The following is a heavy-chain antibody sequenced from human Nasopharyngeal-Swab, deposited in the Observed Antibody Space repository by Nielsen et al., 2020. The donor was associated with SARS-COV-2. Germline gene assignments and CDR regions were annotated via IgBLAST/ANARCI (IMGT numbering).Heavy chain of an antibody. J-gene: IGHJ6*03. CDR3: ARVHCSSTSCYFYYYYYYMDV. V-gene: IGHV3-11*04. CDR2: ISSSGSTI. Sequence: GESLKISCAASGFTFSDYYMSWIRQAPGKGLEWVSYISSSGSTIYYADSVKGRFTISRDNAKNSLYLQMNSLRVEDTAVYYCARVHCSSTSCYFYYYYYYMDVWGKGTTVTVSS. CDR1: GFTFSDYY. D-gene: IGHD2-2*01.